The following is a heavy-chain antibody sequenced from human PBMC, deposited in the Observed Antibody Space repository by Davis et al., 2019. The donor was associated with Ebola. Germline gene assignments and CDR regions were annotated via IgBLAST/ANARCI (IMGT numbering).Heavy chain of an antibody. D-gene: IGHD3-22*01. CDR1: GGSISSSSYY. Sequence: MPSETLSLTCTVSGGSISSSSYYWGWIRQPPGKGLEWIGSIYYSGSTYYNPSLKSRVPISVDTSKNQFSLNLSSVTAADTAVYYCARGYYYDSSGYYDRYYFDYWGQGTLVTVSS. J-gene: IGHJ4*02. CDR3: ARGYYYDSSGYYDRYYFDY. CDR2: IYYSGST. V-gene: IGHV4-39*01.